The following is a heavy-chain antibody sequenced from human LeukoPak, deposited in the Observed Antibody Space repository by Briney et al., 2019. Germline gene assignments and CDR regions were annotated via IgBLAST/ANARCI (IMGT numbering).Heavy chain of an antibody. Sequence: GESLKISCKGPGYSFTSYWIGWVRQMPGKGLEWMGIIYPGDSATRYSPSFQGQVTISADKSISTAYLQWSSLKASDTAMYYCARQGRAAAGDLDYWGQETLVTVSS. CDR3: ARQGRAAAGDLDY. V-gene: IGHV5-51*01. CDR1: GYSFTSYW. CDR2: IYPGDSAT. J-gene: IGHJ4*02. D-gene: IGHD6-13*01.